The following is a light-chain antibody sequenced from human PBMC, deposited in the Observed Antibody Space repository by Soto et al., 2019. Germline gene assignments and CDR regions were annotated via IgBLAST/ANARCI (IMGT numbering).Light chain of an antibody. Sequence: QSALTQPTSVSGSPGQSITISCTGNHNDIGTYDYVSWYQQHPGRAPRLLIHGVTTRPSGISGSCSESKSGLTASLTICGLKVEDEADYYCSSLTSNRIYVFGPGTKVTVL. J-gene: IGLJ1*01. CDR3: SSLTSNRIYV. V-gene: IGLV2-14*03. CDR2: GVT. CDR1: HNDIGTYDY.